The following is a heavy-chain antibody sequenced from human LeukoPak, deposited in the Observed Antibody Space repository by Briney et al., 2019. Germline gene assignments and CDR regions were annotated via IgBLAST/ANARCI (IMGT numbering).Heavy chain of an antibody. CDR1: GGSISSYY. J-gene: IGHJ6*03. V-gene: IGHV4-39*07. CDR3: ASVDTAMVYYYYYMDV. Sequence: SETLSLTCTVSGGSISSYYWGWIRQPPGKGLEWIGSIYYSGSTYYNPSLKSRVTISVDTSKNQFSLKLSSVTAADTAVYYCASVDTAMVYYYYYMDVWGKGTTVTVSS. D-gene: IGHD5-18*01. CDR2: IYYSGST.